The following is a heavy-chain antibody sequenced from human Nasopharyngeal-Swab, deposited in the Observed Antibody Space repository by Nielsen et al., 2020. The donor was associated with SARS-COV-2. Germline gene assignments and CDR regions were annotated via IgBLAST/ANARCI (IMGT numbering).Heavy chain of an antibody. J-gene: IGHJ2*01. V-gene: IGHV4-34*01. CDR1: GGSFSGYY. D-gene: IGHD2-21*01. CDR2: INHSGST. Sequence: SEILSPTCAVYGGSFSGYYWSWIRQPPGKGLEWIGEINHSGSTNYNPSPKSRVTISVDTSKNQFSLKLSSVTAADTAVYYCARRFVVVRWLQYWYFDLWGRGTLVTVSS. CDR3: ARRFVVVRWLQYWYFDL.